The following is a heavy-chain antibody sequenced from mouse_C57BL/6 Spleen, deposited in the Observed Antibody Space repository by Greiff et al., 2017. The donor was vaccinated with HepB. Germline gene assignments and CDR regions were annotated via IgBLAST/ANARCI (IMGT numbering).Heavy chain of an antibody. CDR3: ARGSSSWYFDV. Sequence: QVHVKQSGAELVRPGTSVKMSCKASGYTFTNYWLGWAKQRPGHGLEWIGDIYPGGGYTNYNEKFKGKATLTADKSSSTAYMQFSSLTSEDSAIYYCARGSSSWYFDVWGTGTTVTVSS. J-gene: IGHJ1*03. CDR1: GYTFTNYW. D-gene: IGHD1-1*01. V-gene: IGHV1-63*01. CDR2: IYPGGGYT.